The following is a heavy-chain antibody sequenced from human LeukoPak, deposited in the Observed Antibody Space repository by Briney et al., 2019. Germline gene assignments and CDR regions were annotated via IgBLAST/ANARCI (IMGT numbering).Heavy chain of an antibody. CDR2: IYYSGST. CDR3: ARVGIVGATLPYYYYYYMDV. D-gene: IGHD1-26*01. Sequence: SETLSLTCTVSGGSISSYYWSWIRQPPGKGLEWIGYIYYSGSTNYNPSLKSRVTISVDTSKNQFSLKLSSVTAADTAVYYCARVGIVGATLPYYYYYYMDVWGKGTTVTVS. J-gene: IGHJ6*03. V-gene: IGHV4-59*01. CDR1: GGSISSYY.